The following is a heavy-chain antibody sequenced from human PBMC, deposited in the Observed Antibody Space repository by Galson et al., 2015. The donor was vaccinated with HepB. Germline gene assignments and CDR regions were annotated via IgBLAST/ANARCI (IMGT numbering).Heavy chain of an antibody. CDR3: ARRPRGSGWWALDY. J-gene: IGHJ4*02. CDR2: IYSGGST. CDR1: GFTVSSNY. D-gene: IGHD6-19*01. Sequence: SLRLSCAASGFTVSSNYMSWVRQAPGKGLEWVSVIYSGGSTYYADSVKGRFTISRDNSKNTLYLQMNSLRAEDTAVYYCARRPRGSGWWALDYWGQGTLVTVSS. V-gene: IGHV3-66*02.